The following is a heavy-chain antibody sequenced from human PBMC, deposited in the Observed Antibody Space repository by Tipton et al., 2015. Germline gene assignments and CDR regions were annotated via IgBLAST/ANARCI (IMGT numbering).Heavy chain of an antibody. J-gene: IGHJ1*01. D-gene: IGHD3-22*01. CDR1: GGSFSDYY. CDR3: ARASIIQGYYHDSSRYYLFNS. V-gene: IGHV4-59*01. Sequence: TLSLTCTVSGGSFSDYYWSWIRQSPGEGLEWIGYIYYSGSTNSNASLRSRVAMSMATSKNQFSLKLSSVIAADTAVYYCARASIIQGYYHDSSRYYLFNSWGQGSLVTVSS. CDR2: IYYSGST.